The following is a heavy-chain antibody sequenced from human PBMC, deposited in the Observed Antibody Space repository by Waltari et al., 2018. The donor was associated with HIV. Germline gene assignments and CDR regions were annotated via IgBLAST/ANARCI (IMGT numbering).Heavy chain of an antibody. D-gene: IGHD2-8*01. J-gene: IGHJ4*02. CDR1: GGTFSSYA. V-gene: IGHV1-69*01. Sequence: QVQLVQSGAEVKKPGSSVKVSCKASGGTFSSYAISWVRQAPGQGLEWMGGIIPIFGTANYAQKFQGRVTITADESTSTAYMELSSLRSEDTAVYYCARDRLRRAGVFRYYFDYWGQGTLVTVSS. CDR2: IIPIFGTA. CDR3: ARDRLRRAGVFRYYFDY.